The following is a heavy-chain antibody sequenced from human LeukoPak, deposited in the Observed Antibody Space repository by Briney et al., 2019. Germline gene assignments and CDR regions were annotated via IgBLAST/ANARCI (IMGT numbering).Heavy chain of an antibody. CDR2: IYAGGSS. CDR3: TRDFSYDISAYYYLDY. Sequence: SETLSLTCTVSGGSISNYYWSWIRQPAGQGLEWIGRIYAGGSSHYSPSLNSRVTMSVDTSKNQFSPKLNSVTAADTAVYYCTRDFSYDISAYYYLDYWCQGTLVTVSS. D-gene: IGHD3-22*01. V-gene: IGHV4-4*07. CDR1: GGSISNYY. J-gene: IGHJ4*02.